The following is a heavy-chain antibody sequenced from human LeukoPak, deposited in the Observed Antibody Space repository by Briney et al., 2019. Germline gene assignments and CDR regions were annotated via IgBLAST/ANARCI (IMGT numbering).Heavy chain of an antibody. CDR1: GFTFSSYA. V-gene: IGHV3-23*01. D-gene: IGHD1-26*01. CDR2: ISGIDGST. CDR3: AKVDVVGATTSYYFDY. J-gene: IGHJ4*02. Sequence: PGGSLRLSCAASGFTFSSYAMSWVRQASGKGLEWVSAISGIDGSTYYADSVKGRFTISRDNSKNTLYLQMNSLRAEDTAVYYCAKVDVVGATTSYYFDYWGQGTLVTVSS.